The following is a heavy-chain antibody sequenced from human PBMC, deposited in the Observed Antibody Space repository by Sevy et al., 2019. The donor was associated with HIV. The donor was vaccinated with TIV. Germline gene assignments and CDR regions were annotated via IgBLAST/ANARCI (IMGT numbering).Heavy chain of an antibody. CDR3: AKDSSGIAAAGTDY. J-gene: IGHJ4*02. CDR2: ISGSGGST. CDR1: GFTFSSYA. V-gene: IGHV3-23*01. Sequence: GGSLRLSCAASGFTFSSYAMSWVRQAPGKGLEWVSAISGSGGSTYYGDSVKGRFTISRDNSKNTRYLQMNSLRAEDTAVYYCAKDSSGIAAAGTDYWGQGTLVTVSS. D-gene: IGHD6-13*01.